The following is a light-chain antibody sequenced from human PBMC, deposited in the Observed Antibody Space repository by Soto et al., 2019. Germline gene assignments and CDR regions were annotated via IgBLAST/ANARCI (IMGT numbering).Light chain of an antibody. Sequence: DIQMTQSPSTLSASVGDRVSITCRASQTINSWLAWYQQKPGKAPNLLIYAASTLESGVPSRFSGSGSGTEFTLTISSLQPEDFATYYCQQSFSTPPTFGQGTKVDIK. CDR2: AAS. CDR3: QQSFSTPPT. J-gene: IGKJ1*01. V-gene: IGKV1-39*01. CDR1: QTINSW.